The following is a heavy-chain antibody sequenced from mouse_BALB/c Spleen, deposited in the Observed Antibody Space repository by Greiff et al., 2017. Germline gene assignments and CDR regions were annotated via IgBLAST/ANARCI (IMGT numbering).Heavy chain of an antibody. CDR3: ARELGGYFDV. Sequence: EVQRVESGGGLVKPGGSLKLSCAASGFTFSSYAMSWVRQSPEKRLEWVAEISSGGSYTYYPDTVTGRFTISRDNAKNTLYLEMSSLRSEDTAMYYCARELGGYFDVWGAGTTVTVSS. D-gene: IGHD3-3*01. J-gene: IGHJ1*01. V-gene: IGHV5-9-4*01. CDR1: GFTFSSYA. CDR2: ISSGGSYT.